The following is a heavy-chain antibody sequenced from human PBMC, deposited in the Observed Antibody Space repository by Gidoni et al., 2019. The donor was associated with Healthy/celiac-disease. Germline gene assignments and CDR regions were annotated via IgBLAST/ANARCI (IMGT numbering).Heavy chain of an antibody. CDR3: APHLRGWLLTFDY. V-gene: IGHV1-2*02. CDR1: GYTFTGYY. J-gene: IGHJ4*02. Sequence: QVQLVQSGAEVKKPGASVQVYCKASGYTFTGYYMHRVRQAPGQGLEWVGWINPYSGGTNYAQKFQGRVTMTRDTSISTAYMELSRLRSDDTAVYYCAPHLRGWLLTFDYWGQGTLVTVSS. D-gene: IGHD3-22*01. CDR2: INPYSGGT.